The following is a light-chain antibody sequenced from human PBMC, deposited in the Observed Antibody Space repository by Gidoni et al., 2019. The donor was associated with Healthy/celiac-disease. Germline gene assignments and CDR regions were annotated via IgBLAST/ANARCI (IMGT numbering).Light chain of an antibody. CDR1: PSVSSY. J-gene: IGKJ2*01. Sequence: ELVLPPSPATLSLSPGERATLSCRASPSVSSYLAWYQQKPGQAPKLLIYDASTRATGIPARFSGSGSGTDFTLIISSLEPEDFAVYYCQQRSNWPRTFGQGTKLEIK. CDR2: DAS. CDR3: QQRSNWPRT. V-gene: IGKV3-11*01.